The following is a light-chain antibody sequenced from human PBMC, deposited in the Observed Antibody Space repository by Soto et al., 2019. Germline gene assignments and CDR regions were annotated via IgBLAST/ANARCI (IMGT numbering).Light chain of an antibody. V-gene: IGKV4-1*01. J-gene: IGKJ1*01. CDR3: QQHYDSWT. CDR2: WAS. CDR1: QSLLHSSSNKNR. Sequence: DIVMTQSPDSLAVSLGERATIHCRSSQSLLHSSSNKNRLAWYQQKPGQSPKLLIYWASTREPGVPDRFSGSGSGTDFTFTISSLQAEDVAVYYCQQHYDSWTFGQGTKVEIK.